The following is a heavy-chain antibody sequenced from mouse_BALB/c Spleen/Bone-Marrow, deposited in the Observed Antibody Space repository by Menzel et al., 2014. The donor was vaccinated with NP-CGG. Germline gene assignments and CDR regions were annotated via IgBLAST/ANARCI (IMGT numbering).Heavy chain of an antibody. CDR2: INNNGGST. Sequence: EVQLVESGGGLVQPGGSLKLSCVASGFTFSSYGMSWVRQTPDKRLELVATINNNGGSTYYPDSVKGQFTISGDNAKNTLYLQMSSLKSEDTAMYYCARVYGWYFDVWGAGTPVTVSS. CDR3: ARVYGWYFDV. V-gene: IGHV5-6-3*01. CDR1: GFTFSSYG. J-gene: IGHJ1*01. D-gene: IGHD1-1*01.